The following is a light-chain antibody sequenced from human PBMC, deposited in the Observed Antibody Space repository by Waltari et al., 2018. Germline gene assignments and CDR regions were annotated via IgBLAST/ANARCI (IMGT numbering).Light chain of an antibody. Sequence: QSALTQPASVSGTSGQSITISCSGTTSDVGSYDVVSWYQQHPGAAPKLLICKVFKRPPDTASRFSGAKSGSTASLTISGRQPEDEADYYCCSDAGRGTYVFGSGTKVTVL. V-gene: IGLV2-23*02. CDR2: KVF. CDR1: TSDVGSYDV. CDR3: CSDAGRGTYV. J-gene: IGLJ1*01.